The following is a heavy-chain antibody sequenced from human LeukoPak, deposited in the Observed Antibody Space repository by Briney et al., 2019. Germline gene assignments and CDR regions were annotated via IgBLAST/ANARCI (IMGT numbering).Heavy chain of an antibody. CDR2: IYHSGST. CDR1: GYSISSGYY. D-gene: IGHD6-13*01. V-gene: IGHV4-38-2*02. J-gene: IGHJ5*02. Sequence: PSETLSLTCTVSGYSISSGYYWGWIRPPPGKGLERIGSIYHSGSTYYNPSLKSRVTISVDTSKNQFSLRLSSVIAADTAVYYCVRDGYSSSWYWFDPWGQGTLVTVSS. CDR3: VRDGYSSSWYWFDP.